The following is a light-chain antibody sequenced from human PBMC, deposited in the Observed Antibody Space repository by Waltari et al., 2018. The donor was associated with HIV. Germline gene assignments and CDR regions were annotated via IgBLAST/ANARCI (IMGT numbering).Light chain of an antibody. CDR3: QQVNSYPLT. V-gene: IGKV1-9*01. CDR2: GAS. Sequence: DILLTQSPLFMSASPGDRVTFACRANQTISTFLAWYQQRPGKAPKLLIYGASTLHIGVPSRFSATGSGTDFFLTITNLQPEDFGIYYCQQVNSYPLTFGGGTKLELK. CDR1: QTISTF. J-gene: IGKJ4*01.